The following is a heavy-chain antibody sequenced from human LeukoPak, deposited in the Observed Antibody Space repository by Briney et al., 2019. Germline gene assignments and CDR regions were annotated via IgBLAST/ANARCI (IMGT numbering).Heavy chain of an antibody. J-gene: IGHJ4*02. CDR1: GFTVSSNY. CDR2: IYSGGST. D-gene: IGHD3-22*01. CDR3: AKDRSITMIVADY. V-gene: IGHV3-53*01. Sequence: PGGSLRLSCAASGFTVSSNYMSWVRQAPGKGLEWVSVIYSGGSTYYADSVKGRFTNSRDNSKNTLYLQMNSLRAEDTAVYYCAKDRSITMIVADYWGQGTLVTVSS.